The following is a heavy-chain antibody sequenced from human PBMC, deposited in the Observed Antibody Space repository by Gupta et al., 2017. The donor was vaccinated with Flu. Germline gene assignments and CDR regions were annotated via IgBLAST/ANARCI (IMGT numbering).Heavy chain of an antibody. CDR2: ISSSGSTT. V-gene: IGHV3-11*01. D-gene: IGHD5-12*01. Sequence: QVQLVDSGGGLVKPGGSLRLSCAASGFTFSDYYMNWIRQAPGKGLEWISYISSSGSTTYYADSVKGRFTVSRDSAKNSLYLQMSSLRAEDTAVYYCARGRRDGYNWWEYYFDYWGQGTLVTVSS. J-gene: IGHJ4*02. CDR3: ARGRRDGYNWWEYYFDY. CDR1: GFTFSDYY.